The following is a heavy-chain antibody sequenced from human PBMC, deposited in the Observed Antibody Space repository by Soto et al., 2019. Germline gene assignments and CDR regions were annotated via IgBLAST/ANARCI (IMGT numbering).Heavy chain of an antibody. CDR2: IYHSGST. CDR3: ARRYGSAIDY. D-gene: IGHD1-26*01. CDR1: GGSFSGYY. V-gene: IGHV4-34*01. Sequence: SETLSLTCAVYGGSFSGYYWTWIRQPPGTGLEWIGDIYHSGSTNYTPSLKSRVTISVDTSKNQFSLKLSSVTAADTAVYYCARRYGSAIDYWGQGTLVTVSS. J-gene: IGHJ4*02.